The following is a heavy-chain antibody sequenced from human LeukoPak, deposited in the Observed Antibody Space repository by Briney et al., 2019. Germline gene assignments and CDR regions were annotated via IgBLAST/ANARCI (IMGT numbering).Heavy chain of an antibody. CDR3: AKDWGAYGSGTYPSDY. CDR1: GFTFSRNG. Sequence: GGSLRLSCSASGFTFSRNGINWVRQAPGKGLEWVAFIGYDGSNKYYTDSVKGRFTISRDNSQKTVDLQMDSLRAEDTAVYYCAKDWGAYGSGTYPSDYWGQGTLVTVSS. J-gene: IGHJ4*02. D-gene: IGHD3-10*01. CDR2: IGYDGSNK. V-gene: IGHV3-30*02.